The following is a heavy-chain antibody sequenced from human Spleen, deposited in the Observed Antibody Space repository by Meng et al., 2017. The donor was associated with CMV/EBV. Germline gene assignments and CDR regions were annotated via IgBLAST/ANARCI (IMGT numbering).Heavy chain of an antibody. CDR2: IYYSGST. CDR3: ARDLGRGSFNVGDAFDI. CDR1: GSSISSYY. J-gene: IGHJ3*02. D-gene: IGHD3-10*01. V-gene: IGHV4-59*01. Sequence: GSLRLSCTVSGSSISSYYWSWIRQPPGKGLEWIGYIYYSGSTNYNPSLKSRVTISVDTSKNQFSLKLSSVTAADTAVYYCARDLGRGSFNVGDAFDIWGQGTMVTVSS.